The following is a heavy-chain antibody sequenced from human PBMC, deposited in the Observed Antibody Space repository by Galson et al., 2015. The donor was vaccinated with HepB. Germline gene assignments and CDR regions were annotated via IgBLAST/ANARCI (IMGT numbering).Heavy chain of an antibody. CDR3: ARASTRIAVSNWFDP. D-gene: IGHD6-19*01. J-gene: IGHJ5*02. CDR2: ISAYNGNT. Sequence: SVKVSCKASGYTFTSYGISWVRQAPGQGLEWMGWISAYNGNTNYAQKLQGRVTMTTDTSTSTAYMELRSLRSDDTAVYYCARASTRIAVSNWFDPWGQGTLVTVSS. V-gene: IGHV1-18*04. CDR1: GYTFTSYG.